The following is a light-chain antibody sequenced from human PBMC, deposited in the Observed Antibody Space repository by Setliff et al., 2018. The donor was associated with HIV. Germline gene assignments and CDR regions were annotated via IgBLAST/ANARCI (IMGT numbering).Light chain of an antibody. CDR2: GAS. CDR1: QSVSSN. V-gene: IGKV3-15*01. CDR3: QQYNSWPQT. J-gene: IGKJ1*01. Sequence: EIVMTQSPVTLSVSPGERATLSCRASQSVSSNLAWYQQKPGQAPRLLIYGASTRATGIPARFSGSGSGTEFTLTISSLQSEDFAVYYCQQYNSWPQTFGQGTKVDIK.